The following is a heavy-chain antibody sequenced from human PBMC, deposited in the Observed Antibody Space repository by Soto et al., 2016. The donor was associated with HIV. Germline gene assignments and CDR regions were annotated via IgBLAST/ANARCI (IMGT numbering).Heavy chain of an antibody. CDR1: GFTFRSYA. CDR3: AKLQGTNYFDSSGYNGVDY. Sequence: EVQLLESGEGLVEPGGSLRLSCAASGFTFRSYAMSWVRQAPGKGLEWVSGISGSGDSTYYADSVKGRFSISRYNSKNTLYLQMDSLRAEDTATYFCAKLQGTNYFDSSGYNGVDYWGQGTLVTVSS. V-gene: IGHV3-23*01. CDR2: ISGSGDST. J-gene: IGHJ4*02. D-gene: IGHD3-22*01.